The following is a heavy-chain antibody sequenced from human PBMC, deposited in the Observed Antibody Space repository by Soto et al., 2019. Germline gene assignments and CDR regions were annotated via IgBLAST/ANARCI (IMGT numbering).Heavy chain of an antibody. J-gene: IGHJ4*02. Sequence: EVQLMESGGGLVQPGGFLRLSCAASGFTFSIHGMSWVRQAPGKGLEWVSVISGSGSTTVYADSVKGRFTISRDNSKSTLYLQMNSLRAEDTAVYYCAKGHNTGYFYYSDIWGPGTLVTVSS. D-gene: IGHD5-12*01. CDR2: ISGSGSTT. V-gene: IGHV3-23*01. CDR1: GFTFSIHG. CDR3: AKGHNTGYFYYSDI.